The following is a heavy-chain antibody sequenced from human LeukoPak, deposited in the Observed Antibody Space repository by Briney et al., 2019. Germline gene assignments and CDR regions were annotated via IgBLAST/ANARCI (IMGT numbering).Heavy chain of an antibody. CDR2: IYYSGST. CDR3: ARRQVGAYYFDY. CDR1: GGSISSGGYS. J-gene: IGHJ4*02. D-gene: IGHD1-26*01. V-gene: IGHV4-30-2*05. Sequence: SQTLSLTCAVSGGSISSGGYSWSWIRQPPGKGLEWIGYIYYSGSTYYNPSLKSRVTISVDTSKNQFSLKVSSVTAADTAVYYCARRQVGAYYFDYWGQGTLVTVSS.